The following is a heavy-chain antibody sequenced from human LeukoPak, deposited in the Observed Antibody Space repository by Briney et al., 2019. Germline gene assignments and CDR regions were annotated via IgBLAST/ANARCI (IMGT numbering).Heavy chain of an antibody. CDR1: GFTVSSNY. CDR2: IYSGGST. J-gene: IGHJ4*02. V-gene: IGHV3-53*01. CDR3: AREGLVAVTIDY. D-gene: IGHD5-12*01. Sequence: GGSLRLSCAASGFTVSSNYMSWVRQAPGKGLEWVSVIYSGGSTYYADSVKGRFTISRDNSKNTLYLQMNSLRAEDTAVYYCAREGLVAVTIDYWGQGTLVTVSS.